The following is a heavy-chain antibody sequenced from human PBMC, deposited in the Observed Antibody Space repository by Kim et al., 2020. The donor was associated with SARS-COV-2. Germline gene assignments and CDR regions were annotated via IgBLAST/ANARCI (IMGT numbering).Heavy chain of an antibody. Sequence: GGSLRLSCAASGFTFSGYAMSWVRQAPGKGLEWVSGISGSGGSTYYADSVKGRFTISRDNSKNTLYLQMNSLRAEDTAVYYCAKANYGWGSPDRGDYYGMDVWGQGTTVTVSS. CDR3: AKANYGWGSPDRGDYYGMDV. V-gene: IGHV3-23*01. CDR1: GFTFSGYA. CDR2: ISGSGGST. J-gene: IGHJ6*02. D-gene: IGHD3-10*01.